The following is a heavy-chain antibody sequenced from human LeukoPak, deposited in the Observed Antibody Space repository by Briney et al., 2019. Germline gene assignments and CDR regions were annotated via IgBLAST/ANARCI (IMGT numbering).Heavy chain of an antibody. V-gene: IGHV4-4*07. D-gene: IGHD6-13*01. CDR1: GGSISSYY. CDR2: IYTSGST. Sequence: SETLSLTCTVSGGSISSYYWSWIRQPAGKGLEWIGRIYTSGSTNYNPSLKSRVTISVDTSKNQFSLKLSSVTAADTAVYYCARAAGDSSSWYVGWVDYWGQGTLVTVSS. CDR3: ARAAGDSSSWYVGWVDY. J-gene: IGHJ4*02.